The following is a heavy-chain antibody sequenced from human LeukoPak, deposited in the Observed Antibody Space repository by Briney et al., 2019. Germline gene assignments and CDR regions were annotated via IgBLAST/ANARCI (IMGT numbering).Heavy chain of an antibody. CDR2: ISSSSSYI. CDR1: GFTFSSYS. Sequence: PGGSLRLSCAASGFTFSSYSMNWVRQAPGKGLEWVSSISSSSSYIYYADSVKGRFTISRDNAKNSLYLQMNSLRAEDTAVYYCARDRCLYCSSTSWLDAFDIWGQGTMVTVSS. V-gene: IGHV3-21*01. CDR3: ARDRCLYCSSTSWLDAFDI. D-gene: IGHD2-2*01. J-gene: IGHJ3*02.